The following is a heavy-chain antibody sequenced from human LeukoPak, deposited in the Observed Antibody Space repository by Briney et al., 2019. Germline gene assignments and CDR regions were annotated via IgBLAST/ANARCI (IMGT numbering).Heavy chain of an antibody. J-gene: IGHJ6*03. Sequence: ASVKVSCKASGYTFTGYYMHWVRQAPGQRLEWMGWINPNSGGTNYAQKFQGRVTMTRDTSISTAYMELSRLRSDDTAVYYCASGGDVLRYFDWSTNYYYMDVWGKGTTVTVSS. D-gene: IGHD3-9*01. CDR2: INPNSGGT. CDR1: GYTFTGYY. V-gene: IGHV1-2*02. CDR3: ASGGDVLRYFDWSTNYYYMDV.